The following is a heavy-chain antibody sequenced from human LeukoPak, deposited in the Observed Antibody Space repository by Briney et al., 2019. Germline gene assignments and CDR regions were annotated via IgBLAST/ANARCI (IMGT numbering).Heavy chain of an antibody. CDR3: ASLIAAAGLGFDP. CDR1: GDSTSSGSYY. D-gene: IGHD6-13*01. J-gene: IGHJ5*02. V-gene: IGHV4-61*02. CDR2: IYTSGST. Sequence: SQTLSLTCTVSGDSTSSGSYYWSWIRQPAGKGLEWIGRIYTSGSTNYNPSLKSRVTISVDTSKNQFSLKLSSVTAADTAVYYCASLIAAAGLGFDPWGQGTLVTVSS.